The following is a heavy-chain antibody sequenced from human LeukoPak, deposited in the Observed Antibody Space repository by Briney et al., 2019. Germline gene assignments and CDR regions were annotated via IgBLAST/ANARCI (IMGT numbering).Heavy chain of an antibody. Sequence: GGSLRLSCAASGFTSSSYSMNWVRQAPGKGLEWVSSISSSSSYIYYADSVKGRFTISRDNAKNSLYLQMNSLRAEDTAVYYCARESYGGNSAPFDYWGQGTLVTVSS. J-gene: IGHJ4*02. CDR3: ARESYGGNSAPFDY. D-gene: IGHD4-23*01. CDR1: GFTSSSYS. CDR2: ISSSSSYI. V-gene: IGHV3-21*01.